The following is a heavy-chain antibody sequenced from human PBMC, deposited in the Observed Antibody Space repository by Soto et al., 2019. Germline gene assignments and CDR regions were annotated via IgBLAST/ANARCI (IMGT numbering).Heavy chain of an antibody. CDR2: IKSKTDGGTT. Sequence: EVQLVESGGGLVKPGGSLRLSCAASGFTFSNAWMSWVRQAPGKGLEWVGRIKSKTDGGTTDYAAPVKGRFTISRDDSKNTLYLQINSLKTEDTAVYYCTTPTYYDILTGYVLVDYWGQGTLVTVSS. V-gene: IGHV3-15*01. CDR3: TTPTYYDILTGYVLVDY. D-gene: IGHD3-9*01. CDR1: GFTFSNAW. J-gene: IGHJ4*02.